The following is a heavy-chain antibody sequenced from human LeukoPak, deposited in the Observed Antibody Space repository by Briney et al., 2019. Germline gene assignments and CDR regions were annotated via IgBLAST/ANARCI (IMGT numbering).Heavy chain of an antibody. V-gene: IGHV3-30-3*01. CDR1: GFTFSSYA. J-gene: IGHJ4*02. Sequence: GGSLRLSCAASGFTFSSYAMHWVRHAPGKGLEWVAVISYDGSNKYYADSVKGRFTISRDNSKNTLYLQMNSLRAEDTAVYYCARASAAHPFDYWGQGTLVTVSS. CDR3: ARASAAHPFDY. CDR2: ISYDGSNK. D-gene: IGHD6-6*01.